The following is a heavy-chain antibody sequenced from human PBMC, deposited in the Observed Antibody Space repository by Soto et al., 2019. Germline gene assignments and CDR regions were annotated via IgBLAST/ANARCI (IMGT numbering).Heavy chain of an antibody. CDR2: ISSSSSYT. CDR3: GGHRGGARDEACGDP. J-gene: IGHJ5*02. CDR1: GFTFSDYY. V-gene: IGHV3-11*05. Sequence: QVQLVESGGGLVKPGGSLRLSCAASGFTFSDYYMSWIREAPGKGLEWVSYISSSSSYTNYADSVKGRFTISRDNAKNSLYMQMNGLKAEDTAVYYCGGHRGGARDEACGDPWGQGTLVTVSS. D-gene: IGHD3-10*01.